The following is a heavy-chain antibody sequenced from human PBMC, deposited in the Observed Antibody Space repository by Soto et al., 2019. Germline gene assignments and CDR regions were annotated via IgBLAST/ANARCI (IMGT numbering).Heavy chain of an antibody. D-gene: IGHD2-15*01. Sequence: PSETLSLTCTVSGGSISSSSYYWGWIRQPPGKGLEWIGSIYYSGSTYYNPSLKSRVTISVDTSKNQFSLKLSSVTAADTAVYYCARRVVVVAATSEGHIDYWRQGTLVTVSS. CDR1: GGSISSSSYY. CDR2: IYYSGST. CDR3: ARRVVVVAATSEGHIDY. V-gene: IGHV4-39*01. J-gene: IGHJ4*02.